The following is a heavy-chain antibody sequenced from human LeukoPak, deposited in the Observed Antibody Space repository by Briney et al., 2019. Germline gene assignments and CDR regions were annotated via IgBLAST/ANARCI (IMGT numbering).Heavy chain of an antibody. CDR2: INPSGGST. CDR3: AASIAVADPPGAFDI. J-gene: IGHJ3*02. Sequence: GASVKVSCKASGYTFTSYYMHWVRQAPGQGLEWMGIINPSGGSTSYAQKFQGRVTMTRDTSTSTVYMELSSLRSEDTAVYYCAASIAVADPPGAFDIWGQGTMVTVSS. CDR1: GYTFTSYY. V-gene: IGHV1-46*01. D-gene: IGHD6-19*01.